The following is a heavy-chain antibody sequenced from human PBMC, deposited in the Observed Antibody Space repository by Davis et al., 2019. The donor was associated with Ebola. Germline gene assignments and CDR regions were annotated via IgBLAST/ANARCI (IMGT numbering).Heavy chain of an antibody. J-gene: IGHJ5*02. V-gene: IGHV4-4*02. Sequence: MPSETLSLTCAVSGDSISSRYWWSWVRQPPGKGLEWIGEIFPTMTTNYNPSLKSRLTISLDRSKNQLSLTLSSVTAADTAVYYCARGPHVRWFDPWGQGTLVTVSS. CDR1: GDSISSRYW. CDR3: ARGPHVRWFDP. D-gene: IGHD3-10*01. CDR2: IFPTMTT.